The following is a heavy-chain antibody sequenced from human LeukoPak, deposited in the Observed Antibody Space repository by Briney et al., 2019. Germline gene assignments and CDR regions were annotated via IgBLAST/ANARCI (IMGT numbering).Heavy chain of an antibody. CDR2: IWYDGSNK. Sequence: PGGSLRLSCAAPGFTFSSYGMHRVRQAPGKGLEWVAVIWYDGSNKYYADSVKGRFTISRDNSKNTLYLQMNSLRAEDTAVYYCAKDKDVGYSYGFDYWGQGTLVTVSS. V-gene: IGHV3-33*06. CDR3: AKDKDVGYSYGFDY. D-gene: IGHD5-18*01. J-gene: IGHJ4*02. CDR1: GFTFSSYG.